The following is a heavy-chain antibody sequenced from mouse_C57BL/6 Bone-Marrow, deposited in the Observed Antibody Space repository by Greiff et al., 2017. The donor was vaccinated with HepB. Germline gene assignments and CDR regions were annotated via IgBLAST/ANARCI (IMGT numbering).Heavy chain of an antibody. J-gene: IGHJ2*01. CDR2: IYPRSGNT. D-gene: IGHD1-1*01. CDR1: GYTFTSYG. CDR3: ARCPHYYGSSERDY. V-gene: IGHV1-81*01. Sequence: QVQLKQSGAELARPGASVKLSCKASGYTFTSYGISWVKQRTGQGLEWIGEIYPRSGNTYYNEKFKGKAPLTADKSSSTAYMELRSLTSEDSAVYFCARCPHYYGSSERDYWGQGTTLTVSS.